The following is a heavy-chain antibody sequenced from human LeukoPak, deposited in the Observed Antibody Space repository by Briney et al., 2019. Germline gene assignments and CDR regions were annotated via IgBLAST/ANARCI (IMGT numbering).Heavy chain of an antibody. J-gene: IGHJ6*04. Sequence: GGSLRLSCAASGFTFSSYSMNWVRQAPGKGLEWVSCISSSSSYIYYADSVKGRFTISRDNAKNSLYLQMNRLRAEDTAVYYCAELGITMIGGVWGKGTTVTISS. V-gene: IGHV3-21*01. CDR1: GFTFSSYS. CDR3: AELGITMIGGV. D-gene: IGHD3-10*02. CDR2: ISSSSSYI.